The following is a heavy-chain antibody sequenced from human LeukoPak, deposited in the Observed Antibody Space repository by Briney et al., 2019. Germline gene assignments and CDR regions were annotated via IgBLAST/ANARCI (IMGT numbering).Heavy chain of an antibody. V-gene: IGHV5-51*01. Sequence: GESLKISCKASGYSFSSDWIAWVRQMPGKGLEWMGIIFPIDSETTYSPSFQGQVTISADKSISTAYLQWGSLKASDTAMYYCTRGCSGGSCSRDAMDVWGQGTMVIVSS. D-gene: IGHD2-15*01. J-gene: IGHJ6*02. CDR3: TRGCSGGSCSRDAMDV. CDR2: IFPIDSET. CDR1: GYSFSSDW.